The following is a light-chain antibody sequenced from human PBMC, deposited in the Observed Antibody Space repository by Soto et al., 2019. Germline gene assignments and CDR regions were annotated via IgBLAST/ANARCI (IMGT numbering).Light chain of an antibody. J-gene: IGLJ1*01. CDR1: SSDVGGYNY. CDR2: DVS. V-gene: IGLV2-14*01. CDR3: SSYTSSSTSYV. Sequence: QSVLTQPASVSGSPGQSITISCTGTSSDVGGYNYVSWYQQHPGKAPKLMIYDVSNRPSGVSNRFSGSKSGNTASLTISGLQAEDGADYYCSSYTSSSTSYVFGTGTKLTAL.